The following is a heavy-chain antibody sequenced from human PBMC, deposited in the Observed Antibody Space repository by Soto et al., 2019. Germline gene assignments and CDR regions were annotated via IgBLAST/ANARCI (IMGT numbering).Heavy chain of an antibody. CDR2: IYGGGTT. Sequence: EVQLVESGGGLIQPGGSLRLSCAASGFAVSSKYMTWVRQAPGKGLEWVSVIYGGGTTYYADSVKGRFTISRDTSKNTLYLQMNRLRDEDTAVYYCVQTTGWPGFDFWGQGTLVTVSS. CDR1: GFAVSSKY. V-gene: IGHV3-53*01. D-gene: IGHD6-19*01. J-gene: IGHJ4*02. CDR3: VQTTGWPGFDF.